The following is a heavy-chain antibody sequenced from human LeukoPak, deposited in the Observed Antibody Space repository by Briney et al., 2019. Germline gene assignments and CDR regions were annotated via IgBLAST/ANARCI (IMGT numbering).Heavy chain of an antibody. J-gene: IGHJ3*02. D-gene: IGHD3-22*01. CDR1: GYTFTSYY. Sequence: GASVKVSCKASGYTFTSYYMHWVRQAPGQGLEWMGIINPNGGGTTYAQKFQGRVTMTRDMSTSTVYMDLSSLRYEDTAVYYCARDNYYDSSGFPVGTFDIWGQGTMVTVSS. CDR2: INPNGGGT. V-gene: IGHV1-46*01. CDR3: ARDNYYDSSGFPVGTFDI.